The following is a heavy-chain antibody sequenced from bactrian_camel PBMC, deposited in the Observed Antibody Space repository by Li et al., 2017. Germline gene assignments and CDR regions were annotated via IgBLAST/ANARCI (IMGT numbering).Heavy chain of an antibody. CDR2: INSGGGST. CDR3: TKDSTDAGWASTY. D-gene: IGHD1*01. Sequence: VQLVESGGGLVQPGGSLRLSCAASGFTFSSWAMSWVRQAPGKGLEWVSVINSGGGSTYYADSVKGRFTISRDNAKNTLYLHLNSLKTEDTAMYYCTKDSTDAGWASTYWGQGTQVTVS. CDR1: GFTFSSWA. J-gene: IGHJ4*01. V-gene: IGHV3S31*01.